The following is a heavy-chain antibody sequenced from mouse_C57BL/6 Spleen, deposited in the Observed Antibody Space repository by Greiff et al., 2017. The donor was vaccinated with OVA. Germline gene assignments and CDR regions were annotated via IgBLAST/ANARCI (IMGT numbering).Heavy chain of an antibody. J-gene: IGHJ4*01. Sequence: QVQLQQSGAELMKPGASVKLSCKAPGFTFTGYWIEWVKQRPGHGLEWIGEILPGSGSTKYNENFKGKATFTADTSSNTAYMQLSSLTPEDSAIYDCSRGGHDDDYCEGAMDYWGQGTSVTVSS. CDR3: SRGGHDDDYCEGAMDY. D-gene: IGHD2-4*01. CDR2: ILPGSGST. V-gene: IGHV1-9*01. CDR1: GFTFTGYW.